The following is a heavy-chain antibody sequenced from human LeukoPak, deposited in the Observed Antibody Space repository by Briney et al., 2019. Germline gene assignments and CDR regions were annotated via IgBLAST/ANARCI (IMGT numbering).Heavy chain of an antibody. J-gene: IGHJ5*02. D-gene: IGHD3-10*01. Sequence: SVKVSCKASGGTFSSYAISWVRQAPGQGLEWMGGIIPIFGTANYAQRFQGRVTITADKSTSTAYMELSSLRSEDTAVYYCASCREDGSGSLFLGWFDPWGQGTLVTVSS. CDR1: GGTFSSYA. CDR2: IIPIFGTA. V-gene: IGHV1-69*06. CDR3: ASCREDGSGSLFLGWFDP.